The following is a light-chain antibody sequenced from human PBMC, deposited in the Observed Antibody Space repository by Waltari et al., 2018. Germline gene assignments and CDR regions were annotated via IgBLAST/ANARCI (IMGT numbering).Light chain of an antibody. J-gene: IGLJ1*01. CDR3: SSYTSSSTLEV. CDR2: EVS. V-gene: IGLV2-14*01. CDR1: SSDVGGYNY. Sequence: GQSITISCTGTSSDVGGYNYVSWYQQHPGKAPKLMIYEVSNRPSGVSNRFSGSKSGNTASLTISGLQAEDEADYYCSSYTSSSTLEVFGTGTKVTVL.